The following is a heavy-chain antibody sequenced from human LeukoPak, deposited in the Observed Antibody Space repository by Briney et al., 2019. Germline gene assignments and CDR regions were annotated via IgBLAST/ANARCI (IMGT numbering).Heavy chain of an antibody. CDR3: ARDGGPTTVTTPGY. J-gene: IGHJ4*02. V-gene: IGHV1-2*02. D-gene: IGHD4-17*01. Sequence: GASVKDSCKASRYTFTGYYMHWVRQAPGQGLEWMGWINPNSGGTNYAQKFQGRVTMTRDTSISTAYMELSRLRSDDTAVYYCARDGGPTTVTTPGYWGQGTLVTVSS. CDR1: RYTFTGYY. CDR2: INPNSGGT.